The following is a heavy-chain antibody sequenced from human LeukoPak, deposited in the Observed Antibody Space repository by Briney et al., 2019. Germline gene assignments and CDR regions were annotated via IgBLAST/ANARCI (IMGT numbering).Heavy chain of an antibody. Sequence: GGALRLSCAASGFTFSDYYMSWIRQAPGERLGWVSYISSSGSTIYYADSVKGRLTISRDNAKNSLYLKINSLRAEDTAVYYCARVRGITPPPDYWGQGTLVTGSS. D-gene: IGHD3-16*01. CDR1: GFTFSDYY. CDR2: ISSSGSTI. V-gene: IGHV3-11*01. CDR3: ARVRGITPPPDY. J-gene: IGHJ4*02.